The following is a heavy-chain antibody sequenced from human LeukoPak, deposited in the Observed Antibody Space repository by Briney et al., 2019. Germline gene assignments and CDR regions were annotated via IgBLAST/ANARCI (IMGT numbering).Heavy chain of an antibody. J-gene: IGHJ4*02. CDR2: IWYDGSNK. V-gene: IGHV3-33*01. CDR3: ARDPFYYDSSGYYPS. CDR1: GFTFGSYG. Sequence: GGSLRLSCAASGFTFGSYGMHWVRQAPGKGLEWVAVIWYDGSNKYYADSVKGRFTISRDNSKNTLYLQMNSLRAEDTAVYYCARDPFYYDSSGYYPSWGQGTLVTVSS. D-gene: IGHD3-22*01.